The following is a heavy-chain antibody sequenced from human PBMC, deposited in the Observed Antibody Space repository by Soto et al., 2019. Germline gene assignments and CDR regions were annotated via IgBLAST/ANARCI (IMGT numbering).Heavy chain of an antibody. J-gene: IGHJ6*02. CDR3: ARDPRSWYPPYYYYGMDV. CDR2: IYYSGST. D-gene: IGHD6-13*01. Sequence: QVQLQESGPGLVKPSQTLSLTCTVSGGSISSGDYYWSWIRQPPGKGLEWIGYIYYSGSTYYNPSLQSRVTISIDTSTHHFALKLSSVPAADTAVYYCARDPRSWYPPYYYYGMDVWGQGSTVTVSS. V-gene: IGHV4-30-4*01. CDR1: GGSISSGDYY.